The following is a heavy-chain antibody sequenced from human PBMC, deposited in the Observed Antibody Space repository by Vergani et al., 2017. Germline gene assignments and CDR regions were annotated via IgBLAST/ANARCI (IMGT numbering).Heavy chain of an antibody. CDR1: GFTFSTYA. J-gene: IGHJ4*02. CDR2: ISSDGGST. CDR3: ARRDSSSPALDY. Sequence: EVQLLESGGGLVQPGGSLRLSCAASGFTFSTYAMTWVRQAPGKGLEWVSTISSDGGSTYYADSVKGRFTISRENAKNSLYLQMNGLRAGDTAVYYCARRDSSSPALDYWGQGTLVTVSS. D-gene: IGHD6-6*01. V-gene: IGHV3-23*01.